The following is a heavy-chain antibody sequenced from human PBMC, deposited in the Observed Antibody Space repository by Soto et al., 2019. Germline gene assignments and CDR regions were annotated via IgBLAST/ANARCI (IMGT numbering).Heavy chain of an antibody. CDR2: IDPSDSYT. CDR3: ARSIAADDLYYYYGMDV. Sequence: PGESLKISCKGSGYSFTSYWISWVRQMPGKGLEWMGRIDPSDSYTNYSPSFQGHVTISADKSISTAYLQWSSLKASDTAMYYCARSIAADDLYYYYGMDVWGQGTTVTVSS. CDR1: GYSFTSYW. D-gene: IGHD6-13*01. J-gene: IGHJ6*02. V-gene: IGHV5-10-1*01.